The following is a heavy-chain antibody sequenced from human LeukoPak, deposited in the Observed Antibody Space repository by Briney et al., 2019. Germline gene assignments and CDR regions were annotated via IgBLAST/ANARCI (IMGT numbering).Heavy chain of an antibody. CDR1: GGSISSGDYH. CDR2: IYDGGSS. V-gene: IGHV4-31*03. CDR3: AIYFAGAGGRGT. J-gene: IGHJ4*02. D-gene: IGHD2/OR15-2a*01. Sequence: PSETLSLTCTVSGGSISSGDYHWSWIRQHPGKGLEWIGYIYDGGSSYYKPSLKSRVTISVDASNNQLSPKLSSVTAADTAVYYCAIYFAGAGGRGTWGQGTLVTVSS.